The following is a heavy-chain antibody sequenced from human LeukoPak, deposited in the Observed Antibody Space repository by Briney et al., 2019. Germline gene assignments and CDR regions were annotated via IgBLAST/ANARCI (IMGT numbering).Heavy chain of an antibody. CDR2: IYYSGST. V-gene: IGHV4-59*01. CDR3: ARGYREFDH. J-gene: IGHJ4*02. Sequence: PSETLSLTCTVSGGSISSFYWSWLRQPPGKGREWVGYIYYSGSTNYNPSLKSRVTISVDSSKNQFSLRLSSVTAADTAVYYCARGYREFDHWGQGTLVTVSS. CDR1: GGSISSFY. D-gene: IGHD5-18*01.